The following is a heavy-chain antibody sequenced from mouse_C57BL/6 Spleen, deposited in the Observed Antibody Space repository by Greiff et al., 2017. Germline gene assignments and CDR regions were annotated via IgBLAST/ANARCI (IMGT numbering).Heavy chain of an antibody. CDR1: GYTFTDYN. Sequence: EVQLQQSGPELVKPGASVKMSCKASGYTFTDYNMHWVKQSPGKSLEWIGYINPNNGGTSYNQKFKGKATLTVNKSSSTAYMELRSLTSEDSAVYYCAREGNWDRGGYCFDYWGQGTTLTVSS. J-gene: IGHJ2*01. V-gene: IGHV1-22*01. CDR3: AREGNWDRGGYCFDY. D-gene: IGHD4-1*01. CDR2: INPNNGGT.